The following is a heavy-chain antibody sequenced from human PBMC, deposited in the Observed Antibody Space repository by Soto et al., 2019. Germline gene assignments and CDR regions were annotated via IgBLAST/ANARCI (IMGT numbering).Heavy chain of an antibody. J-gene: IGHJ3*02. V-gene: IGHV1-2*04. CDR1: GYAFTGYY. D-gene: IGHD6-13*01. CDR2: ISPNSGGT. Sequence: ASVKVSCKASGYAFTGYYMHWVRQDPGQGLEWMGWISPNSGGTNYAQKFQGWVTMTRDTSISTAYMELSRLRSDDTAVYYCAREMEGAAAAGTVLAFDIWGQGTMVTVSS. CDR3: AREMEGAAAAGTVLAFDI.